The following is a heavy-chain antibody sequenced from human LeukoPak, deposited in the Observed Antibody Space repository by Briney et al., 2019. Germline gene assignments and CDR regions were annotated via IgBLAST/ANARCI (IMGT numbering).Heavy chain of an antibody. Sequence: GESLKISCKGSGYSFTSYWIGWVRQMPGKGLEWMGIIYPGDSDTRYSPSFQGQVTISADKSISTAYMELSRLRSDDTAVYYCARDREQQLRYYFYYMDVWGKGTTVTVSS. D-gene: IGHD6-13*01. V-gene: IGHV5-51*01. CDR1: GYSFTSYW. CDR3: ARDREQQLRYYFYYMDV. J-gene: IGHJ6*03. CDR2: IYPGDSDT.